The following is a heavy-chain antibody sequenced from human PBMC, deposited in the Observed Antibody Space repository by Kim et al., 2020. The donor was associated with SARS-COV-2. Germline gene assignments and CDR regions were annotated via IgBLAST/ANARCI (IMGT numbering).Heavy chain of an antibody. CDR3: ARETIIHFDWLLSGAFDI. D-gene: IGHD3-9*01. V-gene: IGHV1-69*04. J-gene: IGHJ3*02. CDR2: IIPILGIA. Sequence: SVKVSCKASGGTFSSYAISWVRQAPGQGLEWMGRIIPILGIANYAQKFQGRVTITADKSTSTAYMELSSLRSEDTAVYYCARETIIHFDWLLSGAFDIWGQGTMVTVSS. CDR1: GGTFSSYA.